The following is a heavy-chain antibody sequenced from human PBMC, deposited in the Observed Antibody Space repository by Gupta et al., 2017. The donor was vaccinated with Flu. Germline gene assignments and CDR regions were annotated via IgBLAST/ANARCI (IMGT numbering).Heavy chain of an antibody. CDR2: IISMFDAA. D-gene: IGHD6-13*01. J-gene: IGHJ5*02. Sequence: QVRLVQSGAEVKKPGSSVNVSCKAFGGSVSNYAISWVRQAPGQGLEWMGGIISMFDAANYAQKFQGRVTITADNSTGTVYMHLCSLRSDDTAVYYCAREGTRRSWNNWFDPWGQGTLVTVSS. CDR1: GGSVSNYA. CDR3: AREGTRRSWNNWFDP. V-gene: IGHV1-69*06.